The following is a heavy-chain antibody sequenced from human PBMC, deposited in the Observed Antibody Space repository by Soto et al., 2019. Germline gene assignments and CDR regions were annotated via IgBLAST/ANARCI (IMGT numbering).Heavy chain of an antibody. V-gene: IGHV4-39*01. CDR3: VWGYDDFWSGFDF. D-gene: IGHD3-3*01. J-gene: IGHJ4*02. CDR1: GGSISSSSYY. Sequence: SETLSLTCTVSGGSISSSSYYWGWIRQPPGKGLEWIGSIYYSGSTYYNPSLKSRVTISVDTSKNQFSLKLSSVTAADTAVYYFVWGYDDFWSGFDFWGQRTPDPVSS. CDR2: IYYSGST.